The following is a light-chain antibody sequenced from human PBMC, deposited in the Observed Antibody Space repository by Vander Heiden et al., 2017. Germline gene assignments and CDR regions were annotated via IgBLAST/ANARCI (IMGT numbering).Light chain of an antibody. CDR1: QSISSW. Sequence: IQMTQSPSTLSASVGDRVTITCRASQSISSWLAWYQQKPGKAPKLLIYKASSLESGVPSRFSGSGSGTEFTLTISSLQPDDFATYYCQQYNSYLAFGPGTKVDIK. CDR3: QQYNSYLA. V-gene: IGKV1-5*03. CDR2: KAS. J-gene: IGKJ3*01.